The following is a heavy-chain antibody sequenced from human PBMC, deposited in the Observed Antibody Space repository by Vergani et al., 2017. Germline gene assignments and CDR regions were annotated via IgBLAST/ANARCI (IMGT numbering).Heavy chain of an antibody. CDR1: GFTVSSNY. Sequence: EVQLVESGGGLVQPGGSLRLSCAASGFTVSSNYMSWVRQAPGKGLEWVSVIYSGGSTYYADSVKGRFTISRHNSKNTLYLQMNSLRAEDTAVYYCARERGLYYDSSGPRCFDYWGQGTLVTVSS. J-gene: IGHJ4*02. CDR3: ARERGLYYDSSGPRCFDY. V-gene: IGHV3-53*04. D-gene: IGHD3-22*01. CDR2: IYSGGST.